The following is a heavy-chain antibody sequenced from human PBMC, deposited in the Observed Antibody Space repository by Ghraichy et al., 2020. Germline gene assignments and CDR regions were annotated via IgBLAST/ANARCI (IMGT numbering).Heavy chain of an antibody. Sequence: SVKVSCKVAGATFSSSTTTLVRLAPGQLLEWMGGIIPIIATAIYAQKFQGRVTITADESTGTAYMELSSLRSEDTAVYYCARGQQLVSSYFDYWGQGTLVTVSS. J-gene: IGHJ4*02. CDR1: GATFSSST. CDR3: ARGQQLVSSYFDY. V-gene: IGHV1-69*13. CDR2: IIPIIATA. D-gene: IGHD6-6*01.